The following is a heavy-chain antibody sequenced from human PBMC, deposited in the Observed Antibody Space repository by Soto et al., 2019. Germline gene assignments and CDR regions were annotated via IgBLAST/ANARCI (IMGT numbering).Heavy chain of an antibody. Sequence: QVQLVESGGGVVQPGRSLRLSCAASGFTFRNYAMHWVRQAPGKGLEWVAVIWNDGSNVYYTDSVKGRFTLSRDNSMNTVSLQMTSLRAEDTAVYYCARDSGDWEIFFAFDIWGQGTMVTVSS. V-gene: IGHV3-33*01. CDR1: GFTFRNYA. J-gene: IGHJ3*02. CDR2: IWNDGSNV. CDR3: ARDSGDWEIFFAFDI. D-gene: IGHD1-26*01.